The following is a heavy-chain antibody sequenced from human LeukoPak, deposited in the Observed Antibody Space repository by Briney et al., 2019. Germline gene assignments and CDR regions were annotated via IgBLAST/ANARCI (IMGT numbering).Heavy chain of an antibody. J-gene: IGHJ4*02. D-gene: IGHD6-19*01. CDR3: ARYSSGWRSPFDS. CDR2: ISSSSSYI. CDR1: GFTFSSYS. Sequence: GGSLRLSCAASGFTFSSYSLNWVRQAPGKGLEWVSSISSSSSYIYYADSVKGRFTISRDNAKNSLYLQMNSLRAEDTAVYYCARYSSGWRSPFDSWGQGTLVTVSS. V-gene: IGHV3-21*01.